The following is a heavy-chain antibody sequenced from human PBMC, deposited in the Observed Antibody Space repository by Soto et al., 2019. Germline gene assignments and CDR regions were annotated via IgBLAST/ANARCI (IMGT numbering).Heavy chain of an antibody. J-gene: IGHJ4*02. Sequence: QVQLVESGGGVVQPGRSLRLSCAAYGYTFRSHAMHWVRQAPGKGLEWVAVISYDGSNKYYADSVKGRFTISRDNSKNTLYLQMNSLRAEDTAVYYCARLGRQQLVRYYFDYWGQGTLVTVSS. CDR2: ISYDGSNK. CDR3: ARLGRQQLVRYYFDY. CDR1: GYTFRSHA. V-gene: IGHV3-30-3*01. D-gene: IGHD6-13*01.